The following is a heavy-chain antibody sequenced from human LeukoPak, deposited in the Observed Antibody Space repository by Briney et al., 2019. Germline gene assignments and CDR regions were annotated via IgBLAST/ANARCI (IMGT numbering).Heavy chain of an antibody. CDR3: ASKGGMDG. CDR2: IKPDGSDR. Sequence: GGSLRLSCAASGFTFNTHWMYWARQAPGKGLEWVANIKPDGSDRYYVDSVKGRFTISRDNAKNPLYLQMNSLRAEDTAVYHCASKGGMDGWGQGTTVTVSS. CDR1: GFTFNTHW. J-gene: IGHJ6*02. V-gene: IGHV3-7*01.